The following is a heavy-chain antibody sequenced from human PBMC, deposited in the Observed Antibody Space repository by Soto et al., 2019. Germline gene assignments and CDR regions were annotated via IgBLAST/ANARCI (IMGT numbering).Heavy chain of an antibody. CDR3: ATGHSSSWYFAGY. J-gene: IGHJ4*02. D-gene: IGHD6-13*01. CDR1: GFTFSSYA. V-gene: IGHV3-30-3*01. CDR2: ISYDGSNK. Sequence: PGGSLRLSCAASGFTFSSYAMHWVRQAPGKGLEWVAVISYDGSNKYYADSAKGRFTISRDNSKNTLYLQMNSLRAEDTAVYYCATGHSSSWYFAGYWGQGTLVTVSS.